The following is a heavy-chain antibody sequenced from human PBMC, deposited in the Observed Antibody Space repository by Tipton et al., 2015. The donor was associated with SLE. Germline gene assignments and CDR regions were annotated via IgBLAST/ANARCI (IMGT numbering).Heavy chain of an antibody. V-gene: IGHV4-59*08. D-gene: IGHD2-15*01. J-gene: IGHJ3*02. CDR1: GGSISSYY. Sequence: TLSLTCTVSGGSISSYYWSWIRQPPGKGLEWIGCIYYSGSTNYNPSLKSRVTISVDTSKNQFSLKLSSVTATDTAVYYCARQGEYCSGGSCSPDAFDIWSQGTMVTVSS. CDR2: IYYSGST. CDR3: ARQGEYCSGGSCSPDAFDI.